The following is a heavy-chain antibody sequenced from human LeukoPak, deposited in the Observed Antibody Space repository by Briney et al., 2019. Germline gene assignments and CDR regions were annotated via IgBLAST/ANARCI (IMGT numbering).Heavy chain of an antibody. CDR3: ARHPYYYGSGSYYNEDWFDP. J-gene: IGHJ5*02. Sequence: GESLKISCKGSGYSFPSYWIGWVRQMPGKGLEWMGIIYPGDSDTRYSPSFQGQVTISADKSISTAYLQWSSLRASDTAMYYCARHPYYYGSGSYYNEDWFDPWGQGTLVTVSS. CDR1: GYSFPSYW. D-gene: IGHD3-10*01. V-gene: IGHV5-51*01. CDR2: IYPGDSDT.